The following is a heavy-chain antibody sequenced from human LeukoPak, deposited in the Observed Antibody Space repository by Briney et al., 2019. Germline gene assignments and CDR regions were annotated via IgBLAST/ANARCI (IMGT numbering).Heavy chain of an antibody. V-gene: IGHV3-33*01. J-gene: IGHJ3*02. CDR2: IWYDGSNK. Sequence: GGSLRLSCAASGFIFSSYGMHWVRQAPGKGLEWVAVIWYDGSNKYYADSVKGRFTISRDNSKNTLYLQMNSLRAEDTAVYYCARGAGLDAFDIWGQGTMVTVSS. CDR3: ARGAGLDAFDI. CDR1: GFIFSSYG.